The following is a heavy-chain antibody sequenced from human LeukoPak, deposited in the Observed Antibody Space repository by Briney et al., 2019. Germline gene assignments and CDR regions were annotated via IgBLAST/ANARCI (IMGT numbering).Heavy chain of an antibody. D-gene: IGHD6-13*01. Sequence: PGGSLGLSCAASGFTFSSYSMNWVRQAPGKGLEWVSYISSSSSTIYYADSVKGRFTISRDNAKNSLYLQMNSLRAEDTAVYYCARASGIAAAGTGILDYWGQGTLVTVSS. J-gene: IGHJ4*02. V-gene: IGHV3-48*01. CDR2: ISSSSSTI. CDR1: GFTFSSYS. CDR3: ARASGIAAAGTGILDY.